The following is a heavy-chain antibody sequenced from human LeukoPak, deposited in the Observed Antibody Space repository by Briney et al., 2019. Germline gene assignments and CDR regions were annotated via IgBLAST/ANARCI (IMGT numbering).Heavy chain of an antibody. CDR3: ASRYRGRYDSSGYRGY. CDR2: IYHSGST. D-gene: IGHD3-22*01. J-gene: IGHJ4*02. V-gene: IGHV4-4*02. Sequence: PSETLSLTCAVSGGSISSSNWWSRVRQPPGKGLEWIGEIYHSGSTNYNPSLKSRVTISVDKSKNQFSLKLSSVTAADTAVYYCASRYRGRYDSSGYRGYWGQGTLVTVSS. CDR1: GGSISSSNW.